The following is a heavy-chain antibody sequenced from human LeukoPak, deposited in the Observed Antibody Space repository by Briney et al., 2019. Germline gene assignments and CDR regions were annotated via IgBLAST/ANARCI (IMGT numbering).Heavy chain of an antibody. J-gene: IGHJ4*02. D-gene: IGHD5-24*01. Sequence: GGSLRLSCAASGFRFDDYGMNWVRQAPGKGLEWVSRINWNGDRTGYGDSVKGRFTISRDNAKHSLYLQMNSLRAEDTAFYFCVRRWREAGTMGLSPSLYFDSWGQGTLVTVSS. CDR2: INWNGDRT. V-gene: IGHV3-20*04. CDR3: VRRWREAGTMGLSPSLYFDS. CDR1: GFRFDDYG.